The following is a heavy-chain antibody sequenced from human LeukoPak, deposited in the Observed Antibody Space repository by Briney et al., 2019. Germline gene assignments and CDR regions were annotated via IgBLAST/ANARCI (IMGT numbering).Heavy chain of an antibody. CDR1: GFTFTSSA. Sequence: SVKVSCKASGFTFTSSAMQWVRHPRGQHLEWIGWIVVGSGNTNYAQKFQERVTITRDMSTSTAYMELSSLRSEDTAVYYCAAPSGSDAGTYYYYGMDVWGQGTTVTVSS. J-gene: IGHJ6*02. CDR3: AAPSGSDAGTYYYYGMDV. D-gene: IGHD3-10*01. V-gene: IGHV1-58*02. CDR2: IVVGSGNT.